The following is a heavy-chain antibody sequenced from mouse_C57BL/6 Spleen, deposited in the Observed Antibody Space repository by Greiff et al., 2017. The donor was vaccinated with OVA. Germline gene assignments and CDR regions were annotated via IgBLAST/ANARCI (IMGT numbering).Heavy chain of an antibody. CDR1: GYTFTSSW. J-gene: IGHJ3*01. CDR3: ARGEVTTSPSFAY. D-gene: IGHD2-2*01. CDR2: IDPNSGGT. Sequence: QVHVKQPGAELVKPGASVKLSCKASGYTFTSSWMHWVKQRPGRGLEWIGRIDPNSGGTKYNEKFKSKATLTVDKPSSTAYMQLSSLTSEESAVYYCARGEVTTSPSFAYWGQGTLVTVSA. V-gene: IGHV1-72*01.